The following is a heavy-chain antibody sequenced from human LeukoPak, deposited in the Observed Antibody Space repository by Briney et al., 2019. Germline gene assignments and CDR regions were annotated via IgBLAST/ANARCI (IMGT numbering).Heavy chain of an antibody. CDR1: GGSIISSSAY. J-gene: IGHJ4*02. CDR3: ARRERLCSSNSCFPGTYFDY. V-gene: IGHV4-39*01. Sequence: SETLSLTCTVSGGSIISSSAYWGWIRQPPGKGLEWIGSIYYSKNTYYNPSLKSRVTISADTSKNQFSLKLNSVTAGDTAVYYCARRERLCSSNSCFPGTYFDYWGQGTLVTVSS. D-gene: IGHD2-2*01. CDR2: IYYSKNT.